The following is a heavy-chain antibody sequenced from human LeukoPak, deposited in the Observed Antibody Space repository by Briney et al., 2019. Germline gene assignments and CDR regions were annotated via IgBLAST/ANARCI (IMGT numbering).Heavy chain of an antibody. V-gene: IGHV3-48*03. CDR2: ISSSGNTI. J-gene: IGHJ4*02. Sequence: GGSLRLSCAASGFTLSSYEMNWVRQAPGKGLEWVSYISSSGNTIYYADSVKGRFTISRDNAKNSLYLQMNSLRAEDTAVYYCARDPWYSSSWSSDYWGQGTLVTVSS. CDR1: GFTLSSYE. CDR3: ARDPWYSSSWSSDY. D-gene: IGHD6-13*01.